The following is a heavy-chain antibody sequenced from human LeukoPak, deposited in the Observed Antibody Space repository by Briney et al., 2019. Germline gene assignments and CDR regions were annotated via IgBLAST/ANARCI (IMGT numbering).Heavy chain of an antibody. D-gene: IGHD3-3*01. CDR2: IKQDGSEK. V-gene: IGHV3-7*01. J-gene: IGHJ5*02. CDR3: ARAPLRGSYYDFWSGYWPGWFDP. CDR1: GFTFSSYW. Sequence: GGSLRLSCAASGFTFSSYWMSGVRQAPGKGLDWVANIKQDGSEKYYVDSVKGRFTISRDNAKNSLYLQMNSRRAEDTAVYYCARAPLRGSYYDFWSGYWPGWFDPWGQGTLVTVSS.